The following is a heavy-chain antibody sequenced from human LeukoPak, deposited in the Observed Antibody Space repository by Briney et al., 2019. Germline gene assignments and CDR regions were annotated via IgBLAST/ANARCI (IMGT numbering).Heavy chain of an antibody. D-gene: IGHD6-13*01. CDR2: INPSGGST. CDR1: GYTFTSYY. Sequence: ASVKVSCKASGYTFTSYYMHWVRQAPGQGLEWMGIINPSGGSTSYAQKFQGRVTMTRDTSTSTGYMELSILRSEDTAVYYCASLGSSRRPQLGFDPWGQGTLVTVSS. V-gene: IGHV1-46*03. J-gene: IGHJ5*02. CDR3: ASLGSSRRPQLGFDP.